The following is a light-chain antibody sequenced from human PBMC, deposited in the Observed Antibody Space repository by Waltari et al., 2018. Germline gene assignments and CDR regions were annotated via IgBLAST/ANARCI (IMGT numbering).Light chain of an antibody. J-gene: IGLJ2*01. Sequence: QSALTQPASVSGSPGQSITISCTGTSGDIGGFALVSWYQQHPGNVPRLLIYEVTTRPSGVSSRFSGSKSDNSATLTISALQTEDEADYYCSSYSRGSSFVLFGGGTRLTVL. V-gene: IGLV2-23*02. CDR2: EVT. CDR1: SGDIGGFAL. CDR3: SSYSRGSSFVL.